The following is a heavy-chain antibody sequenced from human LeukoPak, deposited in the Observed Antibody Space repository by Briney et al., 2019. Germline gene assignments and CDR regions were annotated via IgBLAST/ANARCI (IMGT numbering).Heavy chain of an antibody. D-gene: IGHD4-23*01. CDR1: GGSISSGGYY. V-gene: IGHV4-31*03. J-gene: IGHJ4*02. CDR2: IYYSGST. CDR3: ARGTVVTHDVDY. Sequence: SQTLSLTCTVSGGSISSGGYYWSWIRQHPGKGLEWIGYIYYSGSTYYNPSLKSRVAISVDTSKNQFSLKLSSVTAADTAVYYCARGTVVTHDVDYWGQGTLVTVSS.